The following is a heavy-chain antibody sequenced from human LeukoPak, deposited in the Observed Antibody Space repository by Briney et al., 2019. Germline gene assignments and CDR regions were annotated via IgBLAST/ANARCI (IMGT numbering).Heavy chain of an antibody. CDR2: INHSGST. J-gene: IGHJ6*02. CDR1: GGSFSGYY. CDR3: AGYCSSTSCYIRYYGMDV. V-gene: IGHV4-34*01. D-gene: IGHD2-2*02. Sequence: PSETLSLTCAVYGGSFSGYYWSWIRQPPGKGLEWIGEINHSGSTNYNPSLKSRVTISVDTSKNQFSLKLSSVTAADTAVYYCAGYCSSTSCYIRYYGMDVWGQGTTVTVSS.